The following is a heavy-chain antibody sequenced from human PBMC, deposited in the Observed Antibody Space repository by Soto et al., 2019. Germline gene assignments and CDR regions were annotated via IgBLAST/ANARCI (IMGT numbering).Heavy chain of an antibody. Sequence: CASVKVSCKASGYTFTGYYMHWVRQAPGQGLEWMGWINPNSGGTNYAQKFQGRVTMTRDTSISTAYMELSRLRSDDTAVYYCASKPRGALYPYGMDVWGQGTTVTVSS. V-gene: IGHV1-2*02. CDR2: INPNSGGT. D-gene: IGHD2-2*02. J-gene: IGHJ6*02. CDR3: ASKPRGALYPYGMDV. CDR1: GYTFTGYY.